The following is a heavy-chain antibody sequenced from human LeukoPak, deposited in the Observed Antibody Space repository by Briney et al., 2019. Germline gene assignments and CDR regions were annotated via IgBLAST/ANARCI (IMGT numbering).Heavy chain of an antibody. Sequence: ASVKVSCKASGYTFTSFSITWVRQAPGQGLEWMGWISVYNGNTNYAQKLQGRVTMTTDTSTSTAYMELRSLRSDDTAVYYCARMEGELLGPWFDYWGQGTLVTVSS. J-gene: IGHJ4*02. CDR1: GYTFTSFS. D-gene: IGHD1-26*01. CDR2: ISVYNGNT. V-gene: IGHV1-18*01. CDR3: ARMEGELLGPWFDY.